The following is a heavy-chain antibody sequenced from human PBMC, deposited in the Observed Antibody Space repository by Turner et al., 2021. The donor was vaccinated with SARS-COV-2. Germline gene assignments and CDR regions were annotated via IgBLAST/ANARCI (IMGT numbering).Heavy chain of an antibody. D-gene: IGHD1-26*01. Sequence: QLQLQESGPGLLRPSETLSLTCTVSSGPIRTTTYYWGWPRRPPGKGLEWIGSVHYTGSTYYNPSLKSRVTVSIDTPKNQFSLKLSSVTAADTAVYYCARGGWSDYVESTPFDIWGQGTVVTISS. CDR2: VHYTGST. J-gene: IGHJ3*02. V-gene: IGHV4-39*01. CDR3: ARGGWSDYVESTPFDI. CDR1: SGPIRTTTYY.